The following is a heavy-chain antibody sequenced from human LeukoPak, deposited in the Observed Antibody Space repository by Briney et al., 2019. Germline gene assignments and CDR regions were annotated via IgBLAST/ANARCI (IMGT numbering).Heavy chain of an antibody. CDR3: ATRKLGNDY. Sequence: PSGTLCLTCTVPGASISSYYWTWVRQPPGKGLEWVGYIHYTGTTNYNASLKSRVTISVDTSKSQFSLNLYSVTAADTAVYYCATRKLGNDYWGQGTLVTVSS. CDR1: GASISSYY. V-gene: IGHV4-59*01. D-gene: IGHD7-27*01. CDR2: IHYTGTT. J-gene: IGHJ4*02.